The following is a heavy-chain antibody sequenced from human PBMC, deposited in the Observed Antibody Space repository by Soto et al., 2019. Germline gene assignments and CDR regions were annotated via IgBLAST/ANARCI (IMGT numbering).Heavy chain of an antibody. J-gene: IGHJ4*02. CDR2: INPSGGST. Sequence: QVQLVQSGAEVKKPGASVKVSCKASGYTFTSYYMHWVRQAPGQGLESMGIINPSGGSTGYAQKCQGRVTMTRDTSTSTVYMELSSLRSEDTAVYYCATYPGSGSGDFDYWGQGTLVTVSS. D-gene: IGHD3-10*01. CDR1: GYTFTSYY. V-gene: IGHV1-46*03. CDR3: ATYPGSGSGDFDY.